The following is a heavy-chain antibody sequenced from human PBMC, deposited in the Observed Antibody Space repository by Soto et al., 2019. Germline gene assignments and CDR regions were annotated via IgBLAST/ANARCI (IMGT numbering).Heavy chain of an antibody. CDR1: GYTFPSHC. D-gene: IGHD2-21*02. CDR3: ARDFNCGGDCYSVYYYYYGMDV. Sequence: GSVKVSFQAFGYTFPSHCIHLGGPAPRQKVEWMGWINAGNGNTKYSQKFQGRVTITRDTSASTAYMELSSLRSEDTAVYYCARDFNCGGDCYSVYYYYYGMDVWGQGTTVTVSS. J-gene: IGHJ6*02. CDR2: INAGNGNT. V-gene: IGHV1-3*01.